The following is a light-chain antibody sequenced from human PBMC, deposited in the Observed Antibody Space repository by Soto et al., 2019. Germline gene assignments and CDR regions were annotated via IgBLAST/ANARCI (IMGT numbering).Light chain of an antibody. CDR2: DVS. CDR3: SSYTSNSTL. J-gene: IGLJ2*01. V-gene: IGLV2-14*01. CDR1: SSDVGGYNY. Sequence: QSALTQPASVSGTPGQSITISCTGTSSDVGGYNYVSSYQQHPGKAPKLMIYDVSNRPSGVSNRFSGSKSGNTASLTISGLQAEDEADYYCSSYTSNSTLFGGGTKLTVL.